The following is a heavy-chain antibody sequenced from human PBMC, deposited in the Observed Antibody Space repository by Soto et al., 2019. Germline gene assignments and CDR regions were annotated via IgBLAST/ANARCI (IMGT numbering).Heavy chain of an antibody. D-gene: IGHD2-2*01. V-gene: IGHV1-18*01. J-gene: IGHJ5*01. Sequence: QVQLVQSGAELRKPGASVKVSCKTSGYAFRNYGTSWVRQAPGQGLEWMGWINTYNSYTHSAKKFQGRVIMTIESSTSSAFLEVRNLRSDDTAVYYCAQNITSRIDSWGQGTLVTVSS. CDR3: AQNITSRIDS. CDR2: INTYNSYT. CDR1: GYAFRNYG.